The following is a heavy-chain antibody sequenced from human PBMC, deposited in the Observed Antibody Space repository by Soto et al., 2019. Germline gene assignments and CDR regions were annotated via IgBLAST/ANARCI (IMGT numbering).Heavy chain of an antibody. J-gene: IGHJ4*02. D-gene: IGHD1-26*01. CDR1: GYTFTSYD. CDR3: ARDDSGFSGSHYIDYFNY. V-gene: IGHV1-8*01. CDR2: MNPNSGNT. Sequence: ASVKVSCKASGYTFTSYDINWVRQATGQGFEWMGWMNPNSGNTGYAQKFQGRVTMTRDTSITTAYMELSSLRSEDTAVYYCARDDSGFSGSHYIDYFNYWGQGALVTVYS.